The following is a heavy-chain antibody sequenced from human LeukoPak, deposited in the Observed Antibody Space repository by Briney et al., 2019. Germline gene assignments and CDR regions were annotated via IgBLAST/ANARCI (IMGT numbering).Heavy chain of an antibody. D-gene: IGHD3-22*01. CDR3: ARDGNYYDSSGYSDY. Sequence: PGGSLRLSCAASGFTFSSYSMSWVRQAPGKGLEWVSYVSSSSSSIYYADSVKGRFTISRDNAKNSLYLQMNSLRAEDTAVYYCARDGNYYDSSGYSDYWGQGTLVTVSS. CDR1: GFTFSSYS. CDR2: VSSSSSSI. V-gene: IGHV3-48*01. J-gene: IGHJ4*02.